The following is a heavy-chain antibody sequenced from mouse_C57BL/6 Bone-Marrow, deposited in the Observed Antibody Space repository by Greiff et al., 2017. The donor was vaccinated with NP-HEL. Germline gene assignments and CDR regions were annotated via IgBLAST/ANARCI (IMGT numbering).Heavy chain of an antibody. CDR2: IYPGSGST. J-gene: IGHJ1*03. Sequence: QVQLKQPGAELVKPGASVKMSCKASGYTFTSYWITWVKQRPGQGLEWIGDIYPGSGSTNYNEKFKSKATLTVDTSSSTAYMQLSSLTSEDSAVYYCARWGGSSSYWYFDVWGTGTTVTVSS. V-gene: IGHV1-55*01. CDR1: GYTFTSYW. D-gene: IGHD1-1*01. CDR3: ARWGGSSSYWYFDV.